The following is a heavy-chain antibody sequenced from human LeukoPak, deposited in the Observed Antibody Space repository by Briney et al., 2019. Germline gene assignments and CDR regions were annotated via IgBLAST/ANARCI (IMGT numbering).Heavy chain of an antibody. CDR1: GYTLTELS. D-gene: IGHD6-13*01. V-gene: IGHV1-24*01. CDR3: ARAIAAAGTEYFDL. J-gene: IGHJ2*01. CDR2: FDPEDGET. Sequence: ASVNVSCKVSGYTLTELSMHWVRQAPGKGLEWMGGFDPEDGETIYAQKFQGRVTMTEDTSTDTAYMELSSLRSDDTAVYYCARAIAAAGTEYFDLWGRGTLVTVSS.